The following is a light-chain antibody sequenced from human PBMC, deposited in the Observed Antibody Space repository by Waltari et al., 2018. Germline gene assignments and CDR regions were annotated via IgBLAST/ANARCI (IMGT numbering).Light chain of an antibody. V-gene: IGLV1-40*01. CDR3: QSYDSSLSALVV. J-gene: IGLJ2*01. Sequence: QSVLTQPPSVSGAPGQRVTISCTGSRSNIGAGYDVHWYQQLPGTAPKPLIYGNSNRPSGVPDRFSGSKSGTSASLAITGLQAEDEADYYCQSYDSSLSALVVFGGGTKLTVL. CDR2: GNS. CDR1: RSNIGAGYD.